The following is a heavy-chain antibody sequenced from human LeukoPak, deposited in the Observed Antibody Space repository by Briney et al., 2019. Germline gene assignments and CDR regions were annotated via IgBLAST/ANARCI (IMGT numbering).Heavy chain of an antibody. Sequence: ASVKVSCKASGYTFTDYYINWVRQAPGQGLEWMGWINPNSGDTNYAQKFQGRVTMTRDTSISTAYMELSRLRSDDTAVYYCARAEGIAAADPYNWFDPWGQGTLVTVSS. D-gene: IGHD6-13*01. CDR2: INPNSGDT. CDR1: GYTFTDYY. V-gene: IGHV1-2*02. CDR3: ARAEGIAAADPYNWFDP. J-gene: IGHJ5*02.